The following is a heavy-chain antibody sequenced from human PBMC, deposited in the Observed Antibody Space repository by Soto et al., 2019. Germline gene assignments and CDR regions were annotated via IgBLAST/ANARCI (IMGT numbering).Heavy chain of an antibody. V-gene: IGHV1-18*04. J-gene: IGHJ5*02. D-gene: IGHD2-2*01. Sequence: ASVKVSCQASGYTFTSYGISWVRQAPGQGLEWMGWISAYNGNTNYAQKLQGRVTMTTDTSTSTAYMELRSLRSDDTAVYYCARDPRPRQYCSSTSCPLYNWFDPWGQGTLVTVSS. CDR2: ISAYNGNT. CDR3: ARDPRPRQYCSSTSCPLYNWFDP. CDR1: GYTFTSYG.